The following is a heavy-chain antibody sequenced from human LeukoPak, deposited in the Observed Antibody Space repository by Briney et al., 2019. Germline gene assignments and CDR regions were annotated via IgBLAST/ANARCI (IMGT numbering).Heavy chain of an antibody. V-gene: IGHV3-15*01. D-gene: IGHD3-22*01. CDR3: TTNPNDRSGYHI. CDR2: IKSNTEGGTT. Sequence: GGSLRLSCAASGLTFTKAWMTWVRQAPGEGLEWVGRIKSNTEGGTTDYAAPVKGRFTISRDDSKNTRYLQMNSLKTEDTAVYYCTTNPNDRSGYHIWGQGTMVTVSS. CDR1: GLTFTKAW. J-gene: IGHJ3*02.